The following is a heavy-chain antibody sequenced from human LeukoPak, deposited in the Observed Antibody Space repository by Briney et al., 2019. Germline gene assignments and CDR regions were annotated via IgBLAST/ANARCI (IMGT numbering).Heavy chain of an antibody. CDR1: GFTFSSYA. CDR2: ISYDGSNK. CDR3: ARDRNYYGSGSHYDAFDI. D-gene: IGHD3-10*01. Sequence: GGSLRLSCAASGFTFSSYAMRWVRQAPGKGLEWVAVISYDGSNKYYADSVKGRFTISRDNSKNTLYLQMNSLRAEDTAVYYCARDRNYYGSGSHYDAFDIWGQGTMVTVSS. J-gene: IGHJ3*02. V-gene: IGHV3-30*04.